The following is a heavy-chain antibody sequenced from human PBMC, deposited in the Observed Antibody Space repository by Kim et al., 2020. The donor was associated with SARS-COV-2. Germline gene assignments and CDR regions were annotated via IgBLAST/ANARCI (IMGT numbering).Heavy chain of an antibody. CDR3: AKDMGGITMVRGVNYYGMDV. CDR1: GFTFDDYA. V-gene: IGHV3-9*01. CDR2: ISWNSGSI. Sequence: GGSLRLSCAASGFTFDDYAMHWVRQAPGKGLEWVSGISWNSGSIGYADSVKGRFTISRDNDKNSLYLQMNSLRAEDTALYYCAKDMGGITMVRGVNYYGMDVWGQGTTVTVSS. D-gene: IGHD3-10*01. J-gene: IGHJ6*02.